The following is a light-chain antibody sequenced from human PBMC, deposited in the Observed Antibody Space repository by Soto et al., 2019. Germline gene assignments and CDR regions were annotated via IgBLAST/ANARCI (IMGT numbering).Light chain of an antibody. J-gene: IGKJ1*01. CDR2: GAS. Sequence: EILLTHSPSTLSVSPGERATLSCRASQSVSSNLAWYQQKPGQAPRLLIYGASTRATGIPARFSGSGSGTEFTLTISSLQSEDFAVYYCHQYNNWPPWTFGQGTKVDIK. V-gene: IGKV3-15*01. CDR1: QSVSSN. CDR3: HQYNNWPPWT.